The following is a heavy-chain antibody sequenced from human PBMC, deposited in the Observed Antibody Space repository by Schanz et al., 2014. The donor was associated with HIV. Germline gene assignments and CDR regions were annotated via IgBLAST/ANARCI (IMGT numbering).Heavy chain of an antibody. CDR3: ARDPYCRTTSCYSTAFDL. CDR2: ISSSSGLI. J-gene: IGHJ3*01. Sequence: EVQLVESGGGLVRPGGSLSLSCAGSGFTFSNFGMNWVRQAPGKGLEWISYISSSSGLIYYADSVKGRFTISRDNAKNSMFLQMSRLRDEDSAVYYCARDPYCRTTSCYSTAFDLWGQGTLVTVSS. V-gene: IGHV3-48*02. CDR1: GFTFSNFG. D-gene: IGHD2-2*01.